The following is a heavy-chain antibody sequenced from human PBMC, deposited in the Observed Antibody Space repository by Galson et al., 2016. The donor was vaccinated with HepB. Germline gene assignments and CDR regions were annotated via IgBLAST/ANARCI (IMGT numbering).Heavy chain of an antibody. J-gene: IGHJ3*02. D-gene: IGHD4-17*01. V-gene: IGHV5-51*01. Sequence: QSGAEVTKPGESLKISCKGSGYSFTSDWIGWVRQKPGKGLEWMGIIFPVDSDTRYSPSFQGQVTISADKSISTAYLEWSSLKASDTAMYYCARDTVNDAFDIWGQGTMVTVSS. CDR1: GYSFTSDW. CDR2: IFPVDSDT. CDR3: ARDTVNDAFDI.